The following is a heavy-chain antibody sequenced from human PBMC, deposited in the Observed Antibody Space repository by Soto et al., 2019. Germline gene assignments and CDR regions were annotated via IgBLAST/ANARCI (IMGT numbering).Heavy chain of an antibody. CDR1: GYTFTSHG. Sequence: QVQLVQSGAEVKEPGASVKVSCKTSGYTFTSHGVYWVRQAPGQGLEWVGWISPYNGNTNYEQRLHGRVTLTTDTSTSTAYMELRSLRPDDTAVYYCGREAGDYDRYFDLWGRGTPVTVSS. CDR3: GREAGDYDRYFDL. CDR2: ISPYNGNT. D-gene: IGHD4-17*01. V-gene: IGHV1-18*01. J-gene: IGHJ2*01.